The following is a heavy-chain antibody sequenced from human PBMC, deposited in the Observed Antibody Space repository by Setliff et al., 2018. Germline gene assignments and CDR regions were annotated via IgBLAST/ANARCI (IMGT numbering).Heavy chain of an antibody. Sequence: SETLSLTCTVSGGSISSGSYYWSWIRQPAGKGLEWIGHIYTSGSTNYNPSLKSRVTISVDTSKNQLSLDLTSVTAADTAVYYCARNWHWGFDPWGRGALVTVSS. CDR3: ARNWHWGFDP. V-gene: IGHV4-61*09. CDR2: IYTSGST. D-gene: IGHD1-7*01. CDR1: GGSISSGSYY. J-gene: IGHJ5*02.